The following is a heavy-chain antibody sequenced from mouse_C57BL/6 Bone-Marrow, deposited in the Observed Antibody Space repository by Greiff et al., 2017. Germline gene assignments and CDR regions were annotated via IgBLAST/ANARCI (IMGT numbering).Heavy chain of an antibody. CDR2: ISSSGST. J-gene: IGHJ4*01. Sequence: EVQGVESGPGLAKPSQTLSLTCSVSGYSITSDYWNWIRKFPGNKLEYMGYISSSGSTYNNQSPKSRISIIRDTSKNQYYLQLTPVTTEYTATYYCARLAESLAMDYWGRGTAVTVTS. D-gene: IGHD6-2*01. V-gene: IGHV3-8*01. CDR1: GYSITSDY. CDR3: ARLAESLAMDY.